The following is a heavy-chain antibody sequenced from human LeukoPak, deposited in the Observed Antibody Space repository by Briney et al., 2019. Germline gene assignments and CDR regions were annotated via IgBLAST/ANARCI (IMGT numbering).Heavy chain of an antibody. D-gene: IGHD3-10*01. CDR2: INHSGST. J-gene: IGHJ6*02. CDR3: ARGIIWFGENYGMDV. V-gene: IGHV4-34*01. Sequence: SQTLSLTCAVYGGSFSGYYWNWIRQPPGKGLEWIGEINHSGSTNYNPSFKSRVTKSVDTSKNQFSLKLSSVTAADTAVYYCARGIIWFGENYGMDVWGQGTTVTVSS. CDR1: GGSFSGYY.